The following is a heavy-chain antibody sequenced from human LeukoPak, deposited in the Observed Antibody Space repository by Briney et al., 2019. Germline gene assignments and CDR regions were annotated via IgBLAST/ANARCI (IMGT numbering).Heavy chain of an antibody. CDR1: GYTFTGYY. D-gene: IGHD6-13*01. Sequence: ASVKVSCKASGYTFTGYYMHWVRQAPGQGLEWMGWMNPNSGNTGYAQKFQGRVTVTRNTSISTAYMELSSLRSEDTAVYYCARVMSSSSWYEDYWGQGTLVTVSS. J-gene: IGHJ4*02. CDR2: MNPNSGNT. V-gene: IGHV1-8*02. CDR3: ARVMSSSSWYEDY.